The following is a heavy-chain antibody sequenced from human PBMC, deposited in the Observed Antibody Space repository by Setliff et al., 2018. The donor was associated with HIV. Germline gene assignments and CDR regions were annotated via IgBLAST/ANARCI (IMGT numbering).Heavy chain of an antibody. CDR1: GGSISSYY. J-gene: IGHJ4*02. Sequence: PSETLSLTCTVSGGSISSYYWSWIRQPPGKGLEWIGYIYYSGSTNYNPSLKSRVTISVDTSKNQFSLKLSSVTAADTAVYYCARHKSQPYYFDYWGPGTLVTVSS. V-gene: IGHV4-59*08. CDR3: ARHKSQPYYFDY. CDR2: IYYSGST.